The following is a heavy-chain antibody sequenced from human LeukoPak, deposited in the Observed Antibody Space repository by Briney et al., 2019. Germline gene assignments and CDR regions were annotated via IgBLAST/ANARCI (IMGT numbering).Heavy chain of an antibody. CDR3: ARSYYDNSGSFGF. V-gene: IGHV3-7*01. CDR2: IKQDGSET. J-gene: IGHJ4*02. Sequence: GGSLRLSCAASGFTFNNYWMNWVRQAPGKGLEWVANIKQDGSETYYVDSVKGRFTISRDNAKSSVYLQMNSLRAEDTAVYYCARSYYDNSGSFGFWGQGTLVTVSP. CDR1: GFTFNNYW. D-gene: IGHD3-22*01.